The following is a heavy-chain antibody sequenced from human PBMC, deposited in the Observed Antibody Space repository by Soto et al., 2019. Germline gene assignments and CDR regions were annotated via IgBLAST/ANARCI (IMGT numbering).Heavy chain of an antibody. CDR2: INPNSGGT. Sequence: WASVKVSCKASGYTITGYYMHWMRQAPGQGLEWMGWINPNSGGTNYAQKFQGRVTMTKDTSIRTFYMDLSSLRSDDTAVYYCAREDRGQLLAPFDSWGQGTLVTVSS. CDR3: AREDRGQLLAPFDS. CDR1: GYTITGYY. D-gene: IGHD6-6*01. J-gene: IGHJ4*02. V-gene: IGHV1-2*02.